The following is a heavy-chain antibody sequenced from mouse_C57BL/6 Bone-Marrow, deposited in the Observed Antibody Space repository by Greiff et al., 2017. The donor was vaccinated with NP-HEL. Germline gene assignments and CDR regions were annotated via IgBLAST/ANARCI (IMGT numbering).Heavy chain of an antibody. CDR1: GFSLSTFGMG. D-gene: IGHD1-1*01. CDR2: IWWDDDK. CDR3: ARMATITTEWYFDV. J-gene: IGHJ1*03. V-gene: IGHV8-8*01. Sequence: QVTLKESGPGILQPSQTLSLTCSFSGFSLSTFGMGVGWIRQPSGKGLEWLAHIWWDDDKYYNPALKSRLTISKDTSNNQVFLKIANVDTADTATYYCARMATITTEWYFDVWGTGTTVTVSS.